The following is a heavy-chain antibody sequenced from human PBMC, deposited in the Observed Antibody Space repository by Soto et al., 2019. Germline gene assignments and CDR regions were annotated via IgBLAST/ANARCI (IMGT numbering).Heavy chain of an antibody. V-gene: IGHV1-69*13. CDR1: GGTFSSYA. Sequence: PVKVSCKASGGTFSSYAISWLRQAPGQGLEWMGGIIPIFGTANYAQKFQGRVTITADESTSTAYMELSSLRSEDTAVYYCARGYLDYDILTGYPDDAFDIWGQGTMVTVSS. CDR2: IIPIFGTA. J-gene: IGHJ3*02. D-gene: IGHD3-9*01. CDR3: ARGYLDYDILTGYPDDAFDI.